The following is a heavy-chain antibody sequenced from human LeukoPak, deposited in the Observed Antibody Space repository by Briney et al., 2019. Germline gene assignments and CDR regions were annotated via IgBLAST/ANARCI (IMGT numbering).Heavy chain of an antibody. J-gene: IGHJ5*02. CDR2: INPNSGGT. D-gene: IGHD3-22*01. CDR1: GYTFTGYY. V-gene: IGHV1-2*02. Sequence: RASVKVSCKASGYTFTGYYMHWVLQAPGQGLEWMGWINPNSGGTNYAQKFQGRVTMTRDTSISTAYMELSRLRSDDTAVYYCARRIRTVGSSGPNWFDPWGQGTLVTVSS. CDR3: ARRIRTVGSSGPNWFDP.